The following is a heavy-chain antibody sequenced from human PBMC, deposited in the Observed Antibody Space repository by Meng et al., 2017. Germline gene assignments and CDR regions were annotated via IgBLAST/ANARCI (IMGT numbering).Heavy chain of an antibody. J-gene: IGHJ4*02. D-gene: IGHD1-1*01. CDR3: LDEAPRSDY. CDR1: GFTFNNYW. Sequence: EVQLLEAGGGLVPPGGSLSLSCAASGFTFNNYWMHWVRQVPGKGLVWVSRISGDGSITNYADSVKGRFTISRDNAKNTLYLQMNSLRPEDTAVYYCLDEAPRSDYWGQGSLVTVSS. CDR2: ISGDGSIT. V-gene: IGHV3-74*01.